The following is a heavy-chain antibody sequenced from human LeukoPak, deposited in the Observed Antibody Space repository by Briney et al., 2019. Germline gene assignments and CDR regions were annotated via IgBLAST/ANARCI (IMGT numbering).Heavy chain of an antibody. Sequence: VRSLKVSCAASGVTFTSYSMNWVRQAPRKGPEWVSSISSSSSYIYYADSVKGRFTISRDNAKNSLYLQMNSLRDEDTAVYYCARDSYTDYYYGMDVWGKGTTVTVSS. CDR3: ARDSYTDYYYGMDV. V-gene: IGHV3-21*01. D-gene: IGHD3-16*02. J-gene: IGHJ6*04. CDR2: ISSSSSYI. CDR1: GVTFTSYS.